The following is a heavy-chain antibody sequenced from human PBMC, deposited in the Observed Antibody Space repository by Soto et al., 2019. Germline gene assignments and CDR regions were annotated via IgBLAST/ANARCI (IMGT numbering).Heavy chain of an antibody. CDR1: GGSFSGYY. CDR2: INHSGST. D-gene: IGHD3-22*01. V-gene: IGHV4-34*04. Sequence: SETLSLTCAVYGGSFSGYYWTWIRQPPGKGLEWIGEINHSGSTNNNPSFKSRATISVDTSKNQFSLNLSSMTAADTAVYYCARGITMRVLVQGDAPDKYYLDSWGQGTLVTVSS. J-gene: IGHJ4*02. CDR3: ARGITMRVLVQGDAPDKYYLDS.